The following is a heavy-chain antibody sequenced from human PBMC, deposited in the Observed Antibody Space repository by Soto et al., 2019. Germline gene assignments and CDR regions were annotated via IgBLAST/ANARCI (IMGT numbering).Heavy chain of an antibody. CDR2: ISSSSSTI. CDR3: ARHLEE. J-gene: IGHJ4*02. V-gene: IGHV3-48*01. CDR1: GFTFSSYS. Sequence: EVPLVESGGGLVQPGGSLRLSFAASGFTFSSYSMNWVRQAPGKGLEWVSYISSSSSTIYYADSVKGRFTISRDNAKNSLYLQMNRLRAADTAVYYCARHLEEWGQGTLVTVSS.